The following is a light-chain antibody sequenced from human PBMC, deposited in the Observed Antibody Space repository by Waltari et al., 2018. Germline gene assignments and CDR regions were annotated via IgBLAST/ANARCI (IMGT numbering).Light chain of an antibody. CDR3: SSYTTISTVV. J-gene: IGLJ2*01. V-gene: IGLV2-14*03. CDR1: SRDVGYYNY. Sequence: QSALTQPASVSGSPGQSITIPCTGTSRDVGYYNYVSCYQQHPGKAPKLMIYDVSDRPSGVSNRFSGSKAGNTASLTISGLQAEDEADYYCSSYTTISTVVFGGGTKLTVL. CDR2: DVS.